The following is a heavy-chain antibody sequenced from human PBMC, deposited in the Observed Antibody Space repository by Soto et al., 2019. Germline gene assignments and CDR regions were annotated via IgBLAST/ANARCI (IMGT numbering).Heavy chain of an antibody. J-gene: IGHJ5*02. D-gene: IGHD5-18*01. Sequence: SGPTLVNPTQTLTLACTFSGFSLSTSGMCVSWIRQPPGKALERLALIDWDDDKYYSTSLKTRLTISKDTSKNQVVLTMTNMDPVDTATYYCARGADFDTAMVTSWFDPWGQGTLVTVSS. CDR1: GFSLSTSGMC. V-gene: IGHV2-70*01. CDR3: ARGADFDTAMVTSWFDP. CDR2: IDWDDDK.